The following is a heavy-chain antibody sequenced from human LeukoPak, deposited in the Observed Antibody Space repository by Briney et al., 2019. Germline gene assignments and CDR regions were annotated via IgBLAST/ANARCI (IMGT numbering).Heavy chain of an antibody. V-gene: IGHV3-23*01. CDR1: GFTFSSYA. CDR2: ISGSGDST. Sequence: AGGSLGLSCAASGFTFSSYAMTWVRQAPGKGLEWVSAISGSGDSTYYADSVKGRFTISRDNSQNTLHLQMNSLRAEDTAVYYCARDQQLIDYYYYGMDV. D-gene: IGHD6-13*01. J-gene: IGHJ6*01. CDR3: ARDQQLIDYYYYGMDV.